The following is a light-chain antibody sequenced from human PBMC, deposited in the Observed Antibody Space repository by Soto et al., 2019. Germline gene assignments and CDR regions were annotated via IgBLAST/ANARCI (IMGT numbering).Light chain of an antibody. V-gene: IGKV3-15*01. J-gene: IGKJ1*01. CDR3: QQYNNWPRT. Sequence: EIVMTQSPATLSVSPGERATLSCRASQSVSSNLAWYQQKPGQAPRLLISVASTRATGIPARFSGSGSGTEFTLTISSLQSEDFAVYYCQQYNNWPRTFGQGNKVEIK. CDR1: QSVSSN. CDR2: VAS.